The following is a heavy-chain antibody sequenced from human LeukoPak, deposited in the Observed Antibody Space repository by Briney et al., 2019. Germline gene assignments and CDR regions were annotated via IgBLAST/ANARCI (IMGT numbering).Heavy chain of an antibody. CDR2: IIPIFGTA. CDR3: ARDVWEMATTPHFDY. V-gene: IGHV1-69*05. D-gene: IGHD5-24*01. J-gene: IGHJ4*02. Sequence: SVKVSXKASGGTFSSYAISWVRQAPGQGLEWMGRIIPIFGTANYAQKFQGRVTITTDESTSTAYMELSSLRSEDTAVYYCARDVWEMATTPHFDYWGQGTLVTVSS. CDR1: GGTFSSYA.